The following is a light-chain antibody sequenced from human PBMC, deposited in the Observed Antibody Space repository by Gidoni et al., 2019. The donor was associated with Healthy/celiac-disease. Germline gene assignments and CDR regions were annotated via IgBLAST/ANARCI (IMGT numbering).Light chain of an antibody. V-gene: IGKV1-5*01. CDR2: DAS. Sequence: DIQMTPSPSTLSASVGDRVTITCRASQSISSWLAWYQQKPGKAPKLLIYDASSLESGVPSRFSGSGSGTEFTLTISSLQPDDFATYYCQQYNSYSSITFXQXTRLXIK. CDR1: QSISSW. CDR3: QQYNSYSSIT. J-gene: IGKJ5*01.